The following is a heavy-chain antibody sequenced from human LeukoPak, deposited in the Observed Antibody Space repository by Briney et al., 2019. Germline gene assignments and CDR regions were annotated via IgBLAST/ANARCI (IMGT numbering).Heavy chain of an antibody. J-gene: IGHJ4*02. CDR1: GFTFSSYS. CDR2: ISSSGSTI. CDR3: SRQKPAYEILTGRNPGHFDY. V-gene: IGHV3-48*04. D-gene: IGHD3-9*01. Sequence: PGGSLRLSCAASGFTFSSYSMNWVCQAPGKGLQWVSYISSSGSTIYYADSVKGRFTISRDDAKNSLYLQMNSRRAEDTAVYFFSRQKPAYEILTGRNPGHFDYWGQGTLVTVSS.